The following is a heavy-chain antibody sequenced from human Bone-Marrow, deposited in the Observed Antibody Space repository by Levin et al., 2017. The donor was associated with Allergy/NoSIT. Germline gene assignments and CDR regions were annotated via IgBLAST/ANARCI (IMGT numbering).Heavy chain of an antibody. Sequence: GESLKISCAGSGFKFDDYAMSWVRQAPGKGLEWVGVIRSKAYSRTTEYGASVEGRFSISRDDAKSIAYLQMNSLRTEDTAVYYSGRESEFWSGFTDVWGSGTAVTVS. CDR1: GFKFDDYA. D-gene: IGHD3-3*01. CDR2: IRSKAYSRTT. CDR3: GRESEFWSGFTDV. J-gene: IGHJ6*03. V-gene: IGHV3-49*04.